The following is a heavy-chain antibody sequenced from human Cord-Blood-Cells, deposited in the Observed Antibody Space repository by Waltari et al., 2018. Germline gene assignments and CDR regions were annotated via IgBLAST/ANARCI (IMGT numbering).Heavy chain of an antibody. CDR3: ARSGYFGDAFDI. Sequence: EVQLVESGGGLVKPGGSLRLSCAASGFTFSSYSMNWVRQAPGKGRGWVASIVSISSYIYYADSVKDRFTISRDNDKNALYLQMNSLRAEDTAVYYCARSGYFGDAFDIWGQGTMVTVSS. V-gene: IGHV3-21*01. J-gene: IGHJ3*02. CDR1: GFTFSSYS. D-gene: IGHD3-10*01. CDR2: IVSISSYI.